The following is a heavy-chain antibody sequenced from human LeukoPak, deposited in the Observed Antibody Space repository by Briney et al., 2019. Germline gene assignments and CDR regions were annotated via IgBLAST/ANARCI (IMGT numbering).Heavy chain of an antibody. CDR2: ISSSSSYI. J-gene: IGHJ3*02. CDR1: GFTFSNYS. CDR3: ARKSSPEAFDI. V-gene: IGHV3-21*01. Sequence: GGSLRLSCAASGFTFSNYSMNWVRQAPGKGLEWASSISSSSSYIYYADSVKGRFTISRDNAKNSLYLQMNSLRAEDTAVYYCARKSSPEAFDIWGQGTMVTVSS.